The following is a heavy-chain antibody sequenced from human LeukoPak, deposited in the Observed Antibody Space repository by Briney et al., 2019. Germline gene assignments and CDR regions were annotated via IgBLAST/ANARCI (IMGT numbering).Heavy chain of an antibody. V-gene: IGHV3-53*01. J-gene: IGHJ4*02. CDR1: GFTVSSNY. CDR3: ARMNYDILTGYLGGFDY. CDR2: IYSGGST. D-gene: IGHD3-9*01. Sequence: GGSLRLSCAASGFTVSSNYMSWVRQAPGKGLEWVSVIYSGGSTYYADSVKGRFTISRDNSKNTLYLQMNSLRAGDTAVYYCARMNYDILTGYLGGFDYWGQGTLVTVSS.